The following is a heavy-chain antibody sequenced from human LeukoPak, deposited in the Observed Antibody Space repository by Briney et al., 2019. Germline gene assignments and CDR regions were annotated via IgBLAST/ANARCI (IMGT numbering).Heavy chain of an antibody. J-gene: IGHJ4*02. Sequence: TGGSLRLSCAASGFTFSSYDMCWVRQAPGKGLEWVSAISDGGTRTYFADSVKGRFTISRDNLKNTLHLHMNSLRAEDTALYYCAKDSRRTSDWYYFVYWGQGTLVTVSS. V-gene: IGHV3-23*01. CDR2: ISDGGTRT. CDR1: GFTFSSYD. CDR3: AKDSRRTSDWYYFVY. D-gene: IGHD6-19*01.